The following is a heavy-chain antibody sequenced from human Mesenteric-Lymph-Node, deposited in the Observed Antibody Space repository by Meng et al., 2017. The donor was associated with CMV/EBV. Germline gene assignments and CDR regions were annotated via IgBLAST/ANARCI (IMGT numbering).Heavy chain of an antibody. CDR3: ARVRAPDAFDI. CDR1: GFIFENFE. J-gene: IGHJ3*02. V-gene: IGHV3-69-1*01. Sequence: GGSLRLSCRASGFIFENFEMHWVRQAPGKGPEWLAYISGSGVIHYAEAVEGRFTISRDNAKNSLYLQMNSLRAEDTALYYCARVRAPDAFDIWGQGTMVTVSS. CDR2: ISGSGVI.